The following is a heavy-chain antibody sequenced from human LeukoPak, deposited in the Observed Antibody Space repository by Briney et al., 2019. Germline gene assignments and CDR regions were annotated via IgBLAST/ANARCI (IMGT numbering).Heavy chain of an antibody. Sequence: ASVKVSCKASGYTFTGYYMHWVRQAPGQGLEWMGWINPNSGGTNYAQKFQGRVTMTRDTSIGTAYMELSRLRSDDTAVYYCARDFDSSSGNWFDPWGQGTLVTVSS. CDR3: ARDFDSSSGNWFDP. D-gene: IGHD6-6*01. V-gene: IGHV1-2*02. J-gene: IGHJ5*02. CDR2: INPNSGGT. CDR1: GYTFTGYY.